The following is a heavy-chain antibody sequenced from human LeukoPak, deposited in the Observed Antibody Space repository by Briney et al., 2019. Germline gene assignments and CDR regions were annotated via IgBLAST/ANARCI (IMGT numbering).Heavy chain of an antibody. CDR3: ARDDRTVDTAMSFQR. D-gene: IGHD5-18*01. CDR1: GYIFTSYG. V-gene: IGHV1-18*01. Sequence: ASVKVSCKTSGYIFTSYGINWVRQAPGQGLEWMGWISGYNGDTIYAQKLQGRVTLTIDTSTTTVYMELRSLKSDDTAVYYCARDDRTVDTAMSFQRWGQGTLVTVSS. J-gene: IGHJ1*01. CDR2: ISGYNGDT.